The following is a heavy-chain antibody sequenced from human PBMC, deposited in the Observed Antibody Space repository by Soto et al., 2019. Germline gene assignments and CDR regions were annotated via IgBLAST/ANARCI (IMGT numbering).Heavy chain of an antibody. V-gene: IGHV3-33*01. CDR2: IWYDGSNK. CDR3: ARDKRDYYYYYGMDV. Sequence: QVQLVESGGGVVQPGRSLRLSCAASGFTFSSYGMHWVRQAPGKGLEWVAVIWYDGSNKYYADSVKGRFTISRDNSKNTLYLQMSSLRAEDTAVYYCARDKRDYYYYYGMDVWGQGTTVTVSS. CDR1: GFTFSSYG. J-gene: IGHJ6*02.